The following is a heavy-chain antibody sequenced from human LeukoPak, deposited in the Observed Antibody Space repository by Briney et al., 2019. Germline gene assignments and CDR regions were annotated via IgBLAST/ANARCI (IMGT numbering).Heavy chain of an antibody. D-gene: IGHD3-16*01. CDR2: IYYSGST. V-gene: IGHV4-59*13. CDR3: ARGRGLGDY. J-gene: IGHJ4*02. CDR1: GGSISSYY. Sequence: SETLSLTCTVSGGSISSYYWSWIRQPPGKGLEWIGYIYYSGSTNYNPPLKSRVTISVDTSKNQFSLKLNSVTAADTAVYYCARGRGLGDYWGQGTPVTVSS.